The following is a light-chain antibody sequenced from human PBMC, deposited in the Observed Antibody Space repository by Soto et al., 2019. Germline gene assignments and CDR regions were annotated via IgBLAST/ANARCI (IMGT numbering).Light chain of an antibody. CDR3: QQYNNWPPRYT. Sequence: EIVMTQSPATLSVSPGERVTVSCRASQSVSSNLAWYQQRPGQAPRLLIYGASTRATGIPARFSGSGSGTEFTLTISSLQFEHFAVYYCQQYNNWPPRYTFGQGTKLEIK. CDR1: QSVSSN. J-gene: IGKJ2*01. V-gene: IGKV3-15*01. CDR2: GAS.